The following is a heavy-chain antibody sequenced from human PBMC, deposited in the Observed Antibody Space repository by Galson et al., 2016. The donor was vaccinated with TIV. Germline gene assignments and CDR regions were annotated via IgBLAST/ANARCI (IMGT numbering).Heavy chain of an antibody. J-gene: IGHJ4*02. Sequence: QSGAEVKKPGESLRISCKASEYFFGAYWIGCVRQMSGKGLEWMGIVYPGDSQTRYSPSFEGQVTLSVDKSNSTAYLQWSSLRASDTAMYYCARLQGIGSGSYYGFWGQGTLVTVSS. CDR1: EYFFGAYW. CDR3: ARLQGIGSGSYYGF. V-gene: IGHV5-51*01. D-gene: IGHD3-10*01. CDR2: VYPGDSQT.